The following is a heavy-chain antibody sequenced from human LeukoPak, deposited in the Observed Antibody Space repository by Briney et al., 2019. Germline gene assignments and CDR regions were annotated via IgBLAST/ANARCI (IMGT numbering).Heavy chain of an antibody. J-gene: IGHJ4*02. V-gene: IGHV3-7*01. D-gene: IGHD1-26*01. CDR3: ARDLPVVGAPGFDY. Sequence: GGSLRLSCAASGFTFSNYWMSWVRQAPGKGLDWVANIKQDGSEKIYVDSVKGRFTISRDNAKNSLYLQMNSLRAEDTAVYYCARDLPVVGAPGFDYWGQGTLVTVSS. CDR2: IKQDGSEK. CDR1: GFTFSNYW.